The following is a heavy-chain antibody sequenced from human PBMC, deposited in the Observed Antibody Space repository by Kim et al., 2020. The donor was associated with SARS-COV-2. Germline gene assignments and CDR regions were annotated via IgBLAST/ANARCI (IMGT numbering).Heavy chain of an antibody. D-gene: IGHD6-13*01. CDR1: GGSFSGYY. Sequence: SETLSLTCAVYGGSFSGYYWSWIRQPPGKGLEWIGEINHSGSTNYNPSLKSRVTISVDTSKNQFSLKLSSVTAADTAVYYCARSPVRAAACLDYWGQGTLVTISS. J-gene: IGHJ4*02. CDR3: ARSPVRAAACLDY. CDR2: INHSGST. V-gene: IGHV4-34*01.